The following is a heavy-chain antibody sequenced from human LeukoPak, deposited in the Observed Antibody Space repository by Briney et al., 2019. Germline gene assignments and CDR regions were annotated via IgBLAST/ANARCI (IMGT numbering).Heavy chain of an antibody. CDR2: IWSDGSNK. CDR3: ARVLATYYNESRGYYYVAY. V-gene: IGHV3-33*01. CDR1: GFTFSHYG. Sequence: GRSLRLSCAASGFTFSHYGMHWVRQAPGKGLEWVAVIWSDGSNKYYADSVTGRFTISRDNFKNTISLHMNNLITRATAVYYLARVLATYYNESRGYYYVAYWGQGTLVTVSS. J-gene: IGHJ4*02. D-gene: IGHD3-22*01.